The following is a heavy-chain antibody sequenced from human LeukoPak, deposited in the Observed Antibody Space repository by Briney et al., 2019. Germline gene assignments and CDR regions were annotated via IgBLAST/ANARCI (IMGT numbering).Heavy chain of an antibody. V-gene: IGHV1-2*02. Sequence: PKASVKVSCKASGYTFSDYYMHWVRQAPGQGLEWMGWINPNSGGTNYAQKFQGRVTMTRDTSISTAYMELSRLRSDDTAVYYCATKDVSTVTTIGMDVWGQGTTVTVSS. CDR1: GYTFSDYY. CDR2: INPNSGGT. CDR3: ATKDVSTVTTIGMDV. J-gene: IGHJ6*02. D-gene: IGHD4-17*01.